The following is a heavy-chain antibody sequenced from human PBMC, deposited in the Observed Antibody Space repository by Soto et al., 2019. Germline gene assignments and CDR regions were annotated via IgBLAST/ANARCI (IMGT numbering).Heavy chain of an antibody. Sequence: QVQLVESGGGVVQPGRSLRLSCAASGFTFSSYGMHWVRQAPGKGLEWVADISYDGSNKYYADSVKGRFTISRDNSKNTLYLQMNSLRAEDTAVYYCAVPPYDSSWYAYFQEWGQGTLVTVSS. J-gene: IGHJ1*01. D-gene: IGHD6-13*01. V-gene: IGHV3-30*03. CDR3: AVPPYDSSWYAYFQE. CDR1: GFTFSSYG. CDR2: ISYDGSNK.